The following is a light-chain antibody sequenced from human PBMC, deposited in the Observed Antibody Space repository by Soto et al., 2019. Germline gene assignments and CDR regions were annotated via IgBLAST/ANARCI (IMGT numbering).Light chain of an antibody. J-gene: IGKJ5*01. Sequence: FVLTQSPGTLSLSLGERATLSCRASQTVRNNYLAWYQQKPGQAPRLLIYDASSRATGIPDRFSGSGSGTDFTLTISKVEPEDFAVYYCQQYGTPRSVTFGQGTLLEIK. CDR2: DAS. V-gene: IGKV3-20*01. CDR3: QQYGTPRSVT. CDR1: QTVRNNY.